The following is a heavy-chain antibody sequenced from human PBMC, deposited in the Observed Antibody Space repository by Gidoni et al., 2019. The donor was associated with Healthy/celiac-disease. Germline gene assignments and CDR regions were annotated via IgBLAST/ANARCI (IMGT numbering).Heavy chain of an antibody. CDR3: ARAYCSRTSCYRDYYYYGMDV. CDR2: INPNSGGT. Sequence: QVQLVQSGAEVKKPGASVTVSCKASGYTFTGYYMHWVRQAPGQGLECMGWINPNSGGTNYAQKFQGWVTMTRDTSISTAYMWLSRLRSDDTAVYYCARAYCSRTSCYRDYYYYGMDVWGQGTTVTVS. CDR1: GYTFTGYY. D-gene: IGHD2-2*02. V-gene: IGHV1-2*04. J-gene: IGHJ6*02.